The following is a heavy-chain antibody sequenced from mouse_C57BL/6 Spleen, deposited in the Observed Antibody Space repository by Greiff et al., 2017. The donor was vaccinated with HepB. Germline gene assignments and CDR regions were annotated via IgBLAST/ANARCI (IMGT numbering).Heavy chain of an antibody. CDR3: ARSKGTGYYYAMDN. D-gene: IGHD2-14*01. CDR2: IHPNSGST. V-gene: IGHV1-64*01. J-gene: IGHJ4*01. CDR1: GYTFTSYW. Sequence: QVQLQQPGAELVKPGASVKLSCKASGYTFTSYWMHWVKQRPGQGLEWIGMIHPNSGSTNYNENFKSKATLTVDKSSSPAYMQLSSLTSEDSAVYYWARSKGTGYYYAMDNWGQGTSVTVSS.